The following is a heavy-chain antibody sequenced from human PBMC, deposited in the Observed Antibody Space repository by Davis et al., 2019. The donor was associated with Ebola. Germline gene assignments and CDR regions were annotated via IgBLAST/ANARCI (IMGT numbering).Heavy chain of an antibody. V-gene: IGHV1-8*01. J-gene: IGHJ4*02. CDR3: ARAATWSQINYYCFDY. CDR1: AYTFTSYD. Sequence: ASVKVSCKASAYTFTSYDINWVLQATGQGLEWMGWMNPNSGNTGYAQKFQGRVTMIRNTSISTAYMELSSLRSEDTAMYYCARAATWSQINYYCFDYWGQGTPVTVSS. D-gene: IGHD3-10*01. CDR2: MNPNSGNT.